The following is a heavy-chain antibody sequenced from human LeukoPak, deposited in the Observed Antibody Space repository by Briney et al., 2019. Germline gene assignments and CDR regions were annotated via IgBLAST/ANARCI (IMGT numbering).Heavy chain of an antibody. Sequence: PSETLSLTCTVSGYSISSGYYWGWIRQPPGKGLEWIASIYHSGSTYYNPSFKSRVTISVDTSKNQFSLKLSSVTAADTAVYYCARVFYSGGYWFDPWGQGTLVTVSS. D-gene: IGHD3-10*01. V-gene: IGHV4-38-2*02. CDR2: IYHSGST. CDR3: ARVFYSGGYWFDP. CDR1: GYSISSGYY. J-gene: IGHJ5*02.